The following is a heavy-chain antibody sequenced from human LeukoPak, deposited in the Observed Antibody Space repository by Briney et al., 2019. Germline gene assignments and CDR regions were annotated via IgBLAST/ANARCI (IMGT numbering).Heavy chain of an antibody. D-gene: IGHD2-21*02. V-gene: IGHV3-15*01. CDR3: TATAY. J-gene: IGHJ4*02. CDR2: IKSNADGGTA. CDR1: GFTFSSYG. Sequence: GGSLRLSCAASGFTFSSYGMHWVRQAPGKGLEWVGRIKSNADGGTADYAAPVKGRFTISRDDSKTTLYLQMNSLKTEDTAVYYCTATAYWGQGTLVTVSS.